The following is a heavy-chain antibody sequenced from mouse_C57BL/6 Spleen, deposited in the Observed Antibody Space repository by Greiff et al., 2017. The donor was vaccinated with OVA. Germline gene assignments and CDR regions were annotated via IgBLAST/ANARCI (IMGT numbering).Heavy chain of an antibody. D-gene: IGHD2-3*01. CDR2: IHPNSGST. J-gene: IGHJ4*01. CDR3: ARSKMDAMDY. Sequence: QVQLKQPGAELVKPGASVKLSCKASGYTFTSYWMHWVKQRPGQGLEWIGMIHPNSGSTNYNEKFKSKATLTVDKSSSTAYMQLSSLTSEDSAVYYCARSKMDAMDYWGQGTSVTVSS. CDR1: GYTFTSYW. V-gene: IGHV1-64*01.